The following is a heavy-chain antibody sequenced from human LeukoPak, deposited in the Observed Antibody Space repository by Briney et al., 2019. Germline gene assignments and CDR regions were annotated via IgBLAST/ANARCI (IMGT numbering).Heavy chain of an antibody. V-gene: IGHV4-34*01. CDR1: GGSFRGYY. CDR2: INHSGST. D-gene: IGHD2-15*01. Sequence: PSETLSLTCAVYGGSFRGYYWSWIRQPPGKGLEWIGEINHSGSTNYNPSLKSRVTISVDTSKNQFSLKLSSVTAADTAVYYCASAGRYCSGGSCYGVDYWGQGTLVTVSS. J-gene: IGHJ4*02. CDR3: ASAGRYCSGGSCYGVDY.